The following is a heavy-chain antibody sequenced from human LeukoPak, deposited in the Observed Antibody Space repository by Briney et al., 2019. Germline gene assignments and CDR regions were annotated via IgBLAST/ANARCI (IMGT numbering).Heavy chain of an antibody. CDR2: MNPNSGNT. CDR3: ARGALPYSSSWYAAGWGYYYYYMDV. CDR1: GYTFTSYD. J-gene: IGHJ6*03. Sequence: VASVKVSCKASGYTFTSYDINWVRQATGQGLEWMGWMNPNSGNTGYAQKFQGRVTITRDTSISTAYMELSSLRSEDTAVYYCARGALPYSSSWYAAGWGYYYYYMDVWGKGTTVTVSS. D-gene: IGHD6-13*01. V-gene: IGHV1-8*03.